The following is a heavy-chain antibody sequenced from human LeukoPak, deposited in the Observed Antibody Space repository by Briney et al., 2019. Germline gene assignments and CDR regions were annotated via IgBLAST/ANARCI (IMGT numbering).Heavy chain of an antibody. Sequence: PSETLSLTCTVSGGSISSGSYYWSWIRQPAGKGLEWIGRIYTSGSTNYNPSLKSRVTISVDTSKNQFSLKLSSVTAADTAVYYCARSWFRFDPWGQGTLVTVSS. D-gene: IGHD3-10*01. CDR2: IYTSGST. V-gene: IGHV4-61*02. CDR1: GGSISSGSYY. J-gene: IGHJ5*02. CDR3: ARSWFRFDP.